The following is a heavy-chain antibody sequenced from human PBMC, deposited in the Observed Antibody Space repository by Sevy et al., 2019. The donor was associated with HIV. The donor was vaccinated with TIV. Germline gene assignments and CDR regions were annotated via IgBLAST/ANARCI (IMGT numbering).Heavy chain of an antibody. Sequence: GGSLRLSCAASGFTFSSYSMNWVRQAPGKGLEWVSYISGISNYIYYADSVKGRFTISRDNAKSSLYLQMNSLRAEDTAVYYCARTGCSITSCLTADAFDIWGQGTLVTVSS. CDR2: ISGISNYI. D-gene: IGHD2-2*01. CDR3: ARTGCSITSCLTADAFDI. J-gene: IGHJ3*02. CDR1: GFTFSSYS. V-gene: IGHV3-21*06.